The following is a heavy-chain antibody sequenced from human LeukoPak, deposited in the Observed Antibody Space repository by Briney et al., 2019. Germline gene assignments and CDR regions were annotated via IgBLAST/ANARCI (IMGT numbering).Heavy chain of an antibody. CDR3: ASQWLLRY. D-gene: IGHD3-22*01. CDR2: ISSSGNTI. V-gene: IGHV3-48*03. J-gene: IGHJ4*02. CDR1: GFAFSVYA. Sequence: PGGSLRLSCAASGFAFSVYAMNWVRQAPGKGLEWVSYISSSGNTIYYADSVKGRFTISRDNAKSSLYLQMNSLRAEDTAVYYCASQWLLRYWGQGTLVTVSS.